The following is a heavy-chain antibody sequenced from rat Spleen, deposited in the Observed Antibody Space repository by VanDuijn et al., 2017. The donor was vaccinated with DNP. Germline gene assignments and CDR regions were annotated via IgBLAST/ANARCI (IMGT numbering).Heavy chain of an antibody. Sequence: EVQLQESGPGLVKPSQSLSLTCSVTGYSITSNYWGWIRKFPGNKMEWMGYISYSGSTSYNPSLKSRISITRDTSKNQFFLQLNSVTTEDTATYYCARLANNYYWYFDFWGPGTMVTVSS. CDR2: ISYSGST. V-gene: IGHV3-1*01. J-gene: IGHJ1*01. CDR1: GYSITSNY. CDR3: ARLANNYYWYFDF. D-gene: IGHD1-10*01.